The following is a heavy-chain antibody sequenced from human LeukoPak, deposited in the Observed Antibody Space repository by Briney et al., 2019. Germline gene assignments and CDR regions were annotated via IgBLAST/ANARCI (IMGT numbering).Heavy chain of an antibody. CDR1: GGTFSSYA. CDR2: IIPILGIA. D-gene: IGHD6-19*01. J-gene: IGHJ4*02. V-gene: IGHV1-69*04. CDR3: ARIPYSSGWYERGDYFDY. Sequence: GASVKVSCKASGGTFSSYAISWVRQAPGQGLEWMGRIIPILGIANYAQKFQGRVTITADKSTSTAYMELSSLRSEDTAVYYCARIPYSSGWYERGDYFDYWGQGTLVTASS.